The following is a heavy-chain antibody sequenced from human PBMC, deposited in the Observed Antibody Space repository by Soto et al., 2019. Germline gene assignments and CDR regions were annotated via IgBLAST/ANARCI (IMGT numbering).Heavy chain of an antibody. CDR2: ISGSGGST. CDR3: AKGLTYYYYYMDV. Sequence: GGSLRLSCAASGFTFSSYAMSWVRQAPGKGLEWVSAISGSGGSTCYADSVKGRFTISRDNSKNTLYLQMNSLRAEDTAVYYCAKGLTYYYYYMDVWGKGTTVTVSS. CDR1: GFTFSSYA. V-gene: IGHV3-23*01. J-gene: IGHJ6*03.